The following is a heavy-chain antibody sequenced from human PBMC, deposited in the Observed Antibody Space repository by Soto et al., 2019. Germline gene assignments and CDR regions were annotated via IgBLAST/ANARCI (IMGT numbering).Heavy chain of an antibody. J-gene: IGHJ4*02. CDR2: IYPNDYDT. CDR1: GYNFNIYW. V-gene: IGHV5-51*01. CDR3: AIHLEMATIPFDY. Sequence: EVQLVQSGAEVKKPGESLRISCKGSGYNFNIYWIAWVRQMPGKGLEWLGIIYPNDYDTRYSPSFQGQVTISADKSISTAYLQWSSLKASDTAMYYGAIHLEMATIPFDYWGQGTPVTVSS.